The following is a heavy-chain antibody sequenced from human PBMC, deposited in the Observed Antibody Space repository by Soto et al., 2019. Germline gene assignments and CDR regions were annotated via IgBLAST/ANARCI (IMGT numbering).Heavy chain of an antibody. V-gene: IGHV3-15*01. CDR2: INGKIDGKPT. J-gene: IGHJ1*01. CDR1: EYIFSNAW. Sequence: GGSLRLSCVAFEYIFSNAWKSWVRQAPGKGLAWVSRINGKIDGKPTDYNGPVGVRISIAKDDTTRTLYFKMSRMNMEVTDVYFCTEAHWSRGRGNLVTVSS. CDR3: TEAHWS. D-gene: IGHD3-3*01.